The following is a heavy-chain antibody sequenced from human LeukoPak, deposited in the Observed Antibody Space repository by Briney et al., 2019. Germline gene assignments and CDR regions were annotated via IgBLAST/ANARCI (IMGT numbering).Heavy chain of an antibody. Sequence: GGPLRLSCAASGFIFSTYSMTWVRQAPGKGLEWVSSMSSGGTYIYYADSVRGRFTISRDNAKNSLSLVMKSLRAEDTAVYYCARDRPTGASRLFVVQWGQGTLVTVSS. D-gene: IGHD3-3*01. V-gene: IGHV3-21*01. CDR1: GFIFSTYS. J-gene: IGHJ4*02. CDR3: ARDRPTGASRLFVVQ. CDR2: MSSGGTYI.